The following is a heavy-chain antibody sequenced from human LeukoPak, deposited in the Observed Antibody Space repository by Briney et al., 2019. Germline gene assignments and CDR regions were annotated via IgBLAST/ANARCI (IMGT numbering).Heavy chain of an antibody. Sequence: PSETLSLTCTVSGGSINSYYWSWIRQPAGQGLEWIGRIYTSGSTNYNPSLKSRGTMSLETSKNQFSLKLSSVTAADTAVYYCARTSSSWYNWFDPWGQGTLVTVSS. CDR3: ARTSSSWYNWFDP. V-gene: IGHV4-4*07. CDR2: IYTSGST. CDR1: GGSINSYY. J-gene: IGHJ5*02. D-gene: IGHD6-13*01.